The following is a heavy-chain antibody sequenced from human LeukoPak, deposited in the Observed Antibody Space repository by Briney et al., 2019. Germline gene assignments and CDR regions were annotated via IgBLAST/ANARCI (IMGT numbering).Heavy chain of an antibody. CDR2: IYPGDSDT. Sequence: GESLKISCKGSGYSFTTYWIGWVRQMPGKGLEWMGFIYPGDSDTRYSPSFQGQVTISADKSISTAYLQWSSLKASDTAMYYCARRGLLDYGDSDAFDIWGQGTMVTVSS. D-gene: IGHD4-17*01. J-gene: IGHJ3*02. V-gene: IGHV5-51*01. CDR3: ARRGLLDYGDSDAFDI. CDR1: GYSFTTYW.